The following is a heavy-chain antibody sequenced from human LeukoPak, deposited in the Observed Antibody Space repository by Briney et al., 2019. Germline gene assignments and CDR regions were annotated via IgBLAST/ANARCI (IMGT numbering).Heavy chain of an antibody. J-gene: IGHJ4*02. V-gene: IGHV4-4*02. CDR3: ARTRGSSGYLFDY. CDR1: GGSITSTNY. Sequence: SGTLSLTCGVSGGSITSTNYWTWVRQPPGKGLEWIGEVNLQGSTNYNPSLMGRVAISVDMSENHISLQLTSVTAADTAVYYCARTRGSSGYLFDYWGQGILVTVSS. D-gene: IGHD3-22*01. CDR2: VNLQGST.